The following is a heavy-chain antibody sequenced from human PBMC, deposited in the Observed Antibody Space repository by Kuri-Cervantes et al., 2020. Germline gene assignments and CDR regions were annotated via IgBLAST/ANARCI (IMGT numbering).Heavy chain of an antibody. J-gene: IGHJ1*01. CDR3: ARGSSTSSGQGYFQH. D-gene: IGHD6-6*01. V-gene: IGHV3-48*04. CDR2: ISSSSSTI. CDR1: GFTFSSYN. Sequence: GGSLRLSCAASGFTFSSYNINWVRQAPGKGLEWVSYISSSSSTIYYADSMRGRFTISRDNAKNSLYLQMNTLRAEDTAVYYCARGSSTSSGQGYFQHWGQGTLVTVSS.